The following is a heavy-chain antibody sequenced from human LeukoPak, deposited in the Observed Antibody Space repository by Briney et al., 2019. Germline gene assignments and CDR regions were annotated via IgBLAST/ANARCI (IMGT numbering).Heavy chain of an antibody. V-gene: IGHV2-5*01. D-gene: IGHD2-2*01. J-gene: IGHJ4*02. CDR2: IYWNDGK. CDR1: GFSLSTSGVG. Sequence: SGPTLVKPTQTLTLTCTFSGFSLSTSGVGVGWIRQPPGKALEGLALIYWNDGKRYSPSLKSRLTITKDTSKNQVVLTMTNMDPVDTATYYCAHRPGSTSWPAFDYWGQGTLVTVSS. CDR3: AHRPGSTSWPAFDY.